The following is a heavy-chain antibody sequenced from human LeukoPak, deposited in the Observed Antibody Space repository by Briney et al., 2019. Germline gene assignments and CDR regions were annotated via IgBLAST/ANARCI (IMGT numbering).Heavy chain of an antibody. Sequence: LETLSLTCAVYGGSFSGYYWSWIRQPPGKGLEWIGEINHSGSTNYNPSLKSRVTISVDTSKNQFSLKLSSVTAADTAVYYCARSPYYYDSSGYYNGWFDPWGQGTLVTVSS. CDR3: ARSPYYYDSSGYYNGWFDP. J-gene: IGHJ5*02. CDR2: INHSGST. CDR1: GGSFSGYY. V-gene: IGHV4-34*01. D-gene: IGHD3-22*01.